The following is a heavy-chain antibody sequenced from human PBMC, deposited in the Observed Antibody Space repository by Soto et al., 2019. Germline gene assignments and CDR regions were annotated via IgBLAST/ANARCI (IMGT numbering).Heavy chain of an antibody. CDR1: GGSISSSSYY. Sequence: SETLSLTCTVSGGSISSSSYYWGWIRQPPGKGLEWIGSIYYSGSTYYNPSLKSRVTISVDTSKNQFSLKLSSVTAADTAVYYCAKDNFVVVPAAMEMGIAVAGTADYWGQGTLVTVSS. V-gene: IGHV4-39*02. D-gene: IGHD2-2*01. CDR2: IYYSGST. J-gene: IGHJ4*02. CDR3: AKDNFVVVPAAMEMGIAVAGTADY.